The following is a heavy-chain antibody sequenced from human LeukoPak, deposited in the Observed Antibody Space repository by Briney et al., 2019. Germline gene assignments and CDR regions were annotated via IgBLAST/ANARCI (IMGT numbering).Heavy chain of an antibody. D-gene: IGHD2-15*01. Sequence: PSETLSLTCTVSGGSVSSYYWSWIRQPPGKGLEWIGYIYYSGSTNYNPSLKSRVTISVDTSKNQFSLKLSSVTAADTAVYYCARLKGWSDAFDIWGQGTMVTVSS. CDR1: GGSVSSYY. V-gene: IGHV4-59*08. CDR3: ARLKGWSDAFDI. J-gene: IGHJ3*02. CDR2: IYYSGST.